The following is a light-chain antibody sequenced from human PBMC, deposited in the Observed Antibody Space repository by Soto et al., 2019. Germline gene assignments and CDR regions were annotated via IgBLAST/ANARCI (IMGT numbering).Light chain of an antibody. CDR1: QSVSISY. V-gene: IGKV3-20*01. CDR2: GAS. Sequence: EIVLTQSPGTLSLSPGERATLSCMAIQSVSISYLAWYQQKPGQAPRLLIYGASSRATGIPDRLSGSGSGTALTLTISRLEPEDFAVYYCQQYASSPTFGGGTKVDIK. CDR3: QQYASSPT. J-gene: IGKJ4*01.